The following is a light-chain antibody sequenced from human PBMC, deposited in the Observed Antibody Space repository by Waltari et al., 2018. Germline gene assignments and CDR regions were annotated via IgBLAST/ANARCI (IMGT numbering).Light chain of an antibody. CDR3: QALRTGACV. CDR2: QDT. CDR1: ILGNKY. V-gene: IGLV3-1*01. Sequence: SYELTQPPSVSVSPGQTASITCSGDILGNKYASWYQQKPGQSPLLVIYQDTKRPSELSERFSGSKSANAATVTSTETQAMDNADYDCQALRTGACVFGGRTNVTIL. J-gene: IGLJ3*02.